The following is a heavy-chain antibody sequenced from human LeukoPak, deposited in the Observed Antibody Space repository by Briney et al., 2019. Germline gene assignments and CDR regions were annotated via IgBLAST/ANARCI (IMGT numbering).Heavy chain of an antibody. V-gene: IGHV1-2*02. CDR3: ARANKGSSWYGGDALDI. J-gene: IGHJ3*02. CDR2: INPNSGGT. D-gene: IGHD6-13*01. Sequence: GASVKVSCKASGYTFTGYYMHWVRQAPGQGLEWMGWINPNSGGTNYAQKFQGRVTMTRDASISTAYMELSRLRSDDTAVYYCARANKGSSWYGGDALDIWGQGTMVTVSS. CDR1: GYTFTGYY.